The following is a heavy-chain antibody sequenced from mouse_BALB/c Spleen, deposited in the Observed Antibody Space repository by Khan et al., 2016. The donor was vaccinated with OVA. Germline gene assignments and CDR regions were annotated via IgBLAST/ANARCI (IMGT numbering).Heavy chain of an antibody. V-gene: IGHV1S135*01. D-gene: IGHD2-13*01. Sequence: EVQLQESGPELMKPGASVKISCTASGYSFTNYYIHWVKQSHGQSLEWIGYIDPFNGGTNYNQKFKGTATLTVDKSSSTAYMHLSSLTSEDSAVYYGTGLGTTGSFAYWGQGTLVTVSA. CDR2: IDPFNGGT. CDR1: GYSFTNYY. J-gene: IGHJ3*01. CDR3: TGLGTTGSFAY.